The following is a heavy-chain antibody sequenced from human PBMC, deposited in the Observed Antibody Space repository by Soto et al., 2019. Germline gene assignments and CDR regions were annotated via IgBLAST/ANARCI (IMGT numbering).Heavy chain of an antibody. CDR3: ARTSAAGKYYYGMDV. J-gene: IGHJ6*02. D-gene: IGHD6-13*01. CDR1: GYSFTSYW. V-gene: IGHV5-51*01. Sequence: LGESLKISCKGSGYSFTSYWIGWVRQMPGKGLEWMGIIYPGDSDTRYSPSFQGQVTISADKSISTAYLQWSSLKASDTAMYYCARTSAAGKYYYGMDVWGQGNTVTVSS. CDR2: IYPGDSDT.